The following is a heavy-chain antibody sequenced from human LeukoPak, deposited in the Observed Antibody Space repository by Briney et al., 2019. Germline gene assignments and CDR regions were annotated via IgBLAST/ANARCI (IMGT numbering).Heavy chain of an antibody. CDR1: GGSISRYY. CDR2: IYYSGST. J-gene: IGHJ2*01. Sequence: SETLSLTCTVSGGSISRYYWSWIRQPPGKGREWIGYIYYSGSTNYNPSLESRVTISVDTSKNQFSLKLSCVTAADTAVYYCARQGGGFWYFDLWGRGTLVTVSS. CDR3: ARQGGGFWYFDL. V-gene: IGHV4-59*08. D-gene: IGHD6-25*01.